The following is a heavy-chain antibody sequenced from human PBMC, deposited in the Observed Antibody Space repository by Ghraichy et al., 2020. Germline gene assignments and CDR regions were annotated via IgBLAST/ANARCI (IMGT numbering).Heavy chain of an antibody. D-gene: IGHD3-10*01. CDR1: GFSFSHYW. CDR3: AKYGWGSYTAFDY. Sequence: GGSLRLSCAASGFSFSHYWVTWIRQAPGGGLEWVANIKQDGSERYYVDSVKGRFTISRDNAKNSLYLQMNSLRAEDTAVYYCAKYGWGSYTAFDYWGRGTLVTVSS. J-gene: IGHJ4*02. CDR2: IKQDGSER. V-gene: IGHV3-7*01.